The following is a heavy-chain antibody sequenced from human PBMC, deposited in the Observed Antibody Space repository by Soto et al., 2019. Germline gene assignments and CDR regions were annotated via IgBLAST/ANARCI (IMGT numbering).Heavy chain of an antibody. CDR2: IFYSGTT. CDR3: ARGLGSYLHYGLGV. V-gene: IGHV4-61*01. J-gene: IGHJ6*02. Sequence: PSETLSLTCTVSGASVSSGSFHWSWIRQPPGKGLQWIGYIFYSGTTNYNPSLKSRVTISVDTSKSQFSLKLSSVTAADTAIYYCARGLGSYLHYGLGVWGQGTTVTVSS. CDR1: GASVSSGSFH. D-gene: IGHD3-10*01.